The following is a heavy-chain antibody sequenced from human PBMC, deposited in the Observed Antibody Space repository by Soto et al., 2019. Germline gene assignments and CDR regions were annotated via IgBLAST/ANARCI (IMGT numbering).Heavy chain of an antibody. Sequence: EVQLLESGGGLVQPGGSLRVSCVASGFTFDNYVMTWVRQAPGTGLEWVSAIRGNSGFTWYADSVKGRFTLSRDNFKNTLSLEMNNLRAEDTAVYFCAKVDDWNKARCFDRWGQGTLVTVSS. V-gene: IGHV3-23*01. CDR3: AKVDDWNKARCFDR. CDR2: IRGNSGFT. J-gene: IGHJ5*02. D-gene: IGHD1-1*01. CDR1: GFTFDNYV.